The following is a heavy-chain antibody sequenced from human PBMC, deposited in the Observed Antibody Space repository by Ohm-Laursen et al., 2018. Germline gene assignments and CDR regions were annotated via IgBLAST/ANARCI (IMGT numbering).Heavy chain of an antibody. Sequence: SLRLSCAASGFTFDDYAMHWVRQAPGKGLEWVSGISWNSGSIGYADSVKGRFTISRDNSKNTMYLQMNSLRAEDTAVYYCAKSTDDYGDWYGMDVWGQGTTVTVSS. CDR1: GFTFDDYA. D-gene: IGHD4-17*01. J-gene: IGHJ6*02. V-gene: IGHV3-9*01. CDR3: AKSTDDYGDWYGMDV. CDR2: ISWNSGSI.